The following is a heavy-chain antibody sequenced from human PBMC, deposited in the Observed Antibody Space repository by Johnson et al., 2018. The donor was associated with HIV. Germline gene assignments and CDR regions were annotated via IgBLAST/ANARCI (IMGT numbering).Heavy chain of an antibody. CDR1: GFTVSNNY. V-gene: IGHV3-33*06. CDR2: IWYDGSNK. Sequence: MQLVESGGGLVQPGGSLRLSCAASGFTVSNNYMTWVRQAPGKGLEWVAVIWYDGSNKYYADSVKGRFTISRDNSKNTLYLQMNSLRAEDTAVYYCAKGLAAFFAFDIWGQGTMVTVSS. J-gene: IGHJ3*02. CDR3: AKGLAAFFAFDI. D-gene: IGHD3-3*01.